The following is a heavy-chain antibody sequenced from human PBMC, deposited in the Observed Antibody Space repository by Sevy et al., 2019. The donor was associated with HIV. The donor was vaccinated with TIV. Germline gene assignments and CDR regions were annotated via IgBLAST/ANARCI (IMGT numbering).Heavy chain of an antibody. Sequence: GGSLRLSCTGSGFTFGDYAMSWFRQAPGMGLEWVGFIRSKDYGGATEYAASVKGRFTISRDDSKSIADLQMNSLKTEDTAVYDCTRGYYYDSSCYSDYWGQGTLVTVSS. D-gene: IGHD3-22*01. CDR1: GFTFGDYA. CDR3: TRGYYYDSSCYSDY. V-gene: IGHV3-49*03. CDR2: IRSKDYGGAT. J-gene: IGHJ4*02.